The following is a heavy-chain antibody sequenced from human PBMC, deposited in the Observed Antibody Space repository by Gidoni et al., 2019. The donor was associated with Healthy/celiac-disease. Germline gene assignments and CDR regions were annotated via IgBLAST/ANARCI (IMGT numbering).Heavy chain of an antibody. CDR2: ITPILGIA. J-gene: IGHJ6*02. Sequence: QVQLLQSAAEVKKPWSSVTASCKASGGTFSSFTISWVREAPGQGLEWMGRITPILGIANYAQKFQGRVTVTADKSTSTAYMELSSLRSEDTAVYYCAGEDFWSGYSRKPYNYGMDVWGQGTTVTVSS. V-gene: IGHV1-69*02. CDR3: AGEDFWSGYSRKPYNYGMDV. CDR1: GGTFSSFT. D-gene: IGHD3-3*01.